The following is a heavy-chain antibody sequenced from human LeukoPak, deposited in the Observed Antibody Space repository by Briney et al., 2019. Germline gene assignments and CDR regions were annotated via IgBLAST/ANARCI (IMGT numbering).Heavy chain of an antibody. Sequence: PSETLSLTCAVSGYSINSDYYWGWIRQSPDKGLEWIGRIYTSGSTNYNPSLKSRVTISVDKSKNQFSLKPSSVTAADTAVYYCARSSSTRLGDYYYYMDVWGKGTTVTVSS. D-gene: IGHD2-2*01. CDR2: IYTSGST. V-gene: IGHV4-38-2*01. CDR3: ARSSSTRLGDYYYYMDV. CDR1: GYSINSDYY. J-gene: IGHJ6*03.